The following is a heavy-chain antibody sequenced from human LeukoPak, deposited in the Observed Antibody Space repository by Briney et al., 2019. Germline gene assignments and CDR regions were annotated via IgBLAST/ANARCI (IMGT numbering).Heavy chain of an antibody. V-gene: IGHV4-4*07. J-gene: IGHJ4*02. CDR2: IHTSGSV. Sequence: SETLSLTCTVSGGSISTYYWSWVRQPAGKGLEWIGRIHTSGSVDYNPSLKSRVTMSVDTSKEQFSLTLSSVTAADTAMYYCAREGSMTARPFVSIDYWGQGTLVTVSS. CDR1: GGSISTYY. CDR3: AREGSMTARPFVSIDY. D-gene: IGHD6-6*01.